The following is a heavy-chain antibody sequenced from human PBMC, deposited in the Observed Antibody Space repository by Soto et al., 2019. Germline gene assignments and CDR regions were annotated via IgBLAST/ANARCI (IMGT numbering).Heavy chain of an antibody. CDR3: AKAVGSYGNFDY. Sequence: EVQLVESGGGLVQPGRSLRLSCAASGFTFDDYAMHWVRQAPGKGLEWVSGISWNRGSIGYADSVKGRFTISRDNAKNSLYLQMNSLRAEDTALYYCAKAVGSYGNFDYWGQGTLVTVSS. D-gene: IGHD5-18*01. CDR1: GFTFDDYA. V-gene: IGHV3-9*01. J-gene: IGHJ4*02. CDR2: ISWNRGSI.